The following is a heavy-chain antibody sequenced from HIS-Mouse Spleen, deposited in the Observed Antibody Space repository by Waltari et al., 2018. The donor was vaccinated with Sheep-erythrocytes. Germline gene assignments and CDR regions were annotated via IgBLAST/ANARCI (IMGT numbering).Heavy chain of an antibody. CDR1: GGSISSSSYY. Sequence: QLQLQESGPGLVKPSETLSLTCTVSGGSISSSSYYWGWIRQPPGKGLEWIGSIYYRGSTYYNPSLKSRVTISVDTSKNQFSLKLGSVTAADTAVYYCARDEGTYYDFWSGYPPSYYFDYWGQGTLVTVSS. V-gene: IGHV4-39*07. J-gene: IGHJ4*02. D-gene: IGHD3-3*01. CDR2: IYYRGST. CDR3: ARDEGTYYDFWSGYPPSYYFDY.